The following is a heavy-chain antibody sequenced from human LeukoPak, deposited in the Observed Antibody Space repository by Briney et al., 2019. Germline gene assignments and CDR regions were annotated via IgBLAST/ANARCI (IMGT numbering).Heavy chain of an antibody. D-gene: IGHD2-15*01. CDR3: ARDRRYCGGGSCYFDYFFDY. CDR2: ISGSGGST. CDR1: GFTFSRYA. Sequence: GGSLRLSCAASGFTFSRYAMSWVRQAPGKGLEWVSAISGSGGSTNYADSVKGRFTLSRDNSKNTLYLQMNSLRAEDTALYFCARDRRYCGGGSCYFDYFFDYWGQGTLVTVSS. J-gene: IGHJ4*02. V-gene: IGHV3-23*01.